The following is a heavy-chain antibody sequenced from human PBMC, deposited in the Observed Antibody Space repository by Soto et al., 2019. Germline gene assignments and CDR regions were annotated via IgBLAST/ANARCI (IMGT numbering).Heavy chain of an antibody. CDR3: AKGGIYCSSTSCYRFFDY. CDR2: ISGSGGST. D-gene: IGHD2-2*01. V-gene: IGHV3-23*01. J-gene: IGHJ4*02. CDR1: GFTFSSYA. Sequence: GGSLRLSCAASGFTFSSYAMSWVRQAPGKGLEWVSAISGSGGSTYYADSVKGRFTISRDNSKNTLYLQMNSLRAEDTAVYYCAKGGIYCSSTSCYRFFDYWGQGTLVTVSS.